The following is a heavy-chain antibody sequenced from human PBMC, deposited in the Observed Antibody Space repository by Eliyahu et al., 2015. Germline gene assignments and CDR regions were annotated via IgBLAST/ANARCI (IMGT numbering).Heavy chain of an antibody. V-gene: IGHV3-23*01. CDR2: ISGSGGST. J-gene: IGHJ6*02. Sequence: EVQLLESGGGLVQPGGSLRLSCAXSXFPFXSXAXXWVRQAPGKGXXWVSAISGSGGSTYYADSVKGRFTISRDNSKNTLYLQMNSLRAEDTAVYYCAKAGREGGLYYYYGMDVWGQGTTVTVSS. CDR1: XFPFXSXA. D-gene: IGHD1-26*01. CDR3: AKAGREGGLYYYYGMDV.